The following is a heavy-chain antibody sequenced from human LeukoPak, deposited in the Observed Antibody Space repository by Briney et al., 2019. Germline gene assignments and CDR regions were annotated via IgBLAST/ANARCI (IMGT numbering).Heavy chain of an antibody. CDR1: GGTFSSYA. V-gene: IGHV1-69*13. Sequence: ASVKVSCKASGGTFSSYAISWVRQAPGQGLEWMGGIIPIFGTANYAQKFQGRVTITADESTSTAYMELSSLRSEDTAVYYCARGSLSMITVTTDYYYYMDVWGKGTTVTVSS. CDR2: IIPIFGTA. CDR3: ARGSLSMITVTTDYYYYMDV. D-gene: IGHD4-17*01. J-gene: IGHJ6*03.